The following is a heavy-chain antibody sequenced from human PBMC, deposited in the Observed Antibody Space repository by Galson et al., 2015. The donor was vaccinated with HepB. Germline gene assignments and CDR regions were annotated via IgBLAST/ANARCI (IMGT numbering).Heavy chain of an antibody. CDR3: ARDRPSQGGLRFLEWLLLHY. Sequence: SCKASGYTFTGYYMHWVRQAPGQGLEWMGGINPNSGGTNYGQKFQGRVTMTRDTSISTAYMELTRLTSDDTAVYYCARDRPSQGGLRFLEWLLLHYWGQGTLVTVSS. CDR2: INPNSGGT. V-gene: IGHV1-2*02. CDR1: GYTFTGYY. J-gene: IGHJ4*02. D-gene: IGHD3-3*01.